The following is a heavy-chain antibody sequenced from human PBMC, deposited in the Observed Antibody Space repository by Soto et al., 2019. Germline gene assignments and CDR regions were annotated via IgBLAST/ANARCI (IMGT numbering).Heavy chain of an antibody. CDR3: ARADGSGSYYDYYGMDV. CDR1: GGSISSSY. V-gene: IGHV4-59*08. J-gene: IGHJ6*02. CDR2: IYYSGSA. D-gene: IGHD3-10*01. Sequence: SETLSLTCTVSGGSISSSYWRWIRLPPGKGLEWIGYIYYSGSANYNPSLKSRVTMSLDTSKNQFSLRLSSVTAADTAVYYCARADGSGSYYDYYGMDVWAQGTTVTVS.